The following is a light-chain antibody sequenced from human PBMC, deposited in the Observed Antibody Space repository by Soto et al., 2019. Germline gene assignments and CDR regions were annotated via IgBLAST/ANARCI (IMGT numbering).Light chain of an antibody. CDR1: QSISSY. CDR3: QQSYSTPPS. CDR2: AAS. J-gene: IGKJ2*01. Sequence: DIQMTQSPSSLSASVGDRVTITCRASQSISSYLNWYQQKPGKAPKLLIYAASSLQSGVPSRFSGSGSGTDFTLTISSLQPEAFATYYCQQSYSTPPSFGQGTELEIK. V-gene: IGKV1-39*01.